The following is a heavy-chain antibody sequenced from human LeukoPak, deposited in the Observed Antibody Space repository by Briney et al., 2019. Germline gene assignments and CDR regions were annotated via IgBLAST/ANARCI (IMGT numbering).Heavy chain of an antibody. V-gene: IGHV4-59*01. Sequence: PSETLSLTCTVSGVSISSYYWSWIRQPPGKGLEWIGYIYYSGSTNYNPSLKSRVTISVDTSKNQFSLKLSSVTAADTAVYYCARDRPSSSSGWYGWSFDYWGQGTLVTVSS. CDR2: IYYSGST. D-gene: IGHD6-19*01. CDR1: GVSISSYY. J-gene: IGHJ4*02. CDR3: ARDRPSSSSGWYGWSFDY.